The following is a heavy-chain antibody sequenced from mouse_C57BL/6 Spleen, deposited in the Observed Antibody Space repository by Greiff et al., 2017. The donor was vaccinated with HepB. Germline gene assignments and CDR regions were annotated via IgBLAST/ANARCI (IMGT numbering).Heavy chain of an antibody. J-gene: IGHJ3*01. CDR3: ASGWLLPAGFAY. D-gene: IGHD2-3*01. CDR1: GFNIKDYY. CDR2: IDPEDGET. V-gene: IGHV14-2*01. Sequence: VQLKQSGAELVKPGASVKLSCTASGFNIKDYYMHWVKQRTEQGLEWIGRIDPEDGETKYAPKFQGKATITDDTPSNTAYLQLSSLTSEDTAVYYCASGWLLPAGFAYWGQGTLVTVSA.